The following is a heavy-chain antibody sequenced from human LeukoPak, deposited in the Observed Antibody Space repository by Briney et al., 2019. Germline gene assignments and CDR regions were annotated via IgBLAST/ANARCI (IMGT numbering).Heavy chain of an antibody. CDR1: GYTFNSYP. CDR2: INTNTGSP. Sequence: GASVKVSCKASGYTFNSYPMHWVRQAPGQGLEWMGWINTNTGSPSYAQGFTGRFVFSLDTSVSTAYLQISNLKAEDTAVYYCARQFGSGWYNFDYWGRGTLVPVSS. V-gene: IGHV7-4-1*02. D-gene: IGHD6-19*01. J-gene: IGHJ4*02. CDR3: ARQFGSGWYNFDY.